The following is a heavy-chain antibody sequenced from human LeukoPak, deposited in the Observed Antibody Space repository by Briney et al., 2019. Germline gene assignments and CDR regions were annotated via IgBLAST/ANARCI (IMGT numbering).Heavy chain of an antibody. CDR2: ISAHNGNT. V-gene: IGHV1-18*01. Sequence: ASVTVSCKASGYTFANYGINWVRQAPGQGLEWMGWISAHNGNTNYAQKLQGRVSMTTDTSTGTAYMELRSLRSDDTAVYYCARASGNYDYVWGSFWGQGTLVTVSS. J-gene: IGHJ4*02. D-gene: IGHD3-16*01. CDR3: ARASGNYDYVWGSF. CDR1: GYTFANYG.